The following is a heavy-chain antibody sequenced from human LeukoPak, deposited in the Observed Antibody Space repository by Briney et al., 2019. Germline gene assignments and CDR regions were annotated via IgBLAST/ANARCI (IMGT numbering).Heavy chain of an antibody. CDR2: ISAYNGNT. Sequence: GASVKVSCKASGYTFTSSGISWVRQAPGQGLEWMGWISAYNGNTNYAQTLQGRVTMTTDTSTSTAYMELRSLRSGDTAVYYCARGSSGSYYKWFDPWGQGALVTVSS. D-gene: IGHD1-26*01. CDR3: ARGSSGSYYKWFDP. CDR1: GYTFTSSG. J-gene: IGHJ5*02. V-gene: IGHV1-18*01.